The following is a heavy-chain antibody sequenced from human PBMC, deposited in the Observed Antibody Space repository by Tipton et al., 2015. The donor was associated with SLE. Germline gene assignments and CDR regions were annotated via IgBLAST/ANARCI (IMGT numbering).Heavy chain of an antibody. D-gene: IGHD6-13*01. V-gene: IGHV4-59*01. CDR2: GYHSGSA. CDR3: TRSLYNTNWFWFDP. Sequence: GLVKPSETLSLTCTVSGVSISNFYWSWIRQPPGKGLEWIGYGYHSGSADYNPSLKSRVTISLGTSTNQFSLRLSSVTAADTAVYFCTRSLYNTNWFWFDPWGQGTLVTVSS. CDR1: GVSISNFY. J-gene: IGHJ5*02.